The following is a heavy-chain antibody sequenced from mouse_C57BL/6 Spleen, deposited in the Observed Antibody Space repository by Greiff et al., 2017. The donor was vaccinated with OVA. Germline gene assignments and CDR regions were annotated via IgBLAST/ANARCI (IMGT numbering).Heavy chain of an antibody. J-gene: IGHJ2*01. V-gene: IGHV1-61*01. Sequence: QVQLQQPGAELVRPGSSVKLSCKASGYTFTSYWMDWVKQRPGQGLEWIGNIYPSDSETHYNQKFKDKATLTVDKSSSTAYMQLSSLTSEDSAVYYCARYGGEIAFSWGQGTTLTVSS. CDR1: GYTFTSYW. D-gene: IGHD6-1*01. CDR3: ARYGGEIAFS. CDR2: IYPSDSET.